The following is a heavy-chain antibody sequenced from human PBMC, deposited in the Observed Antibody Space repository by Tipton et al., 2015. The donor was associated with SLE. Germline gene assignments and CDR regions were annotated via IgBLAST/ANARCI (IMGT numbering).Heavy chain of an antibody. J-gene: IGHJ4*02. Sequence: TLSLTCTVSGDSISTNPHFWGWIRQPPGKGLEWIGGIYYSGSTYYNPSLKSRVTISVDTSKNQFSLKLSSVTAADTAVYYCASWYTSSWHDWGQGTLVTVSS. D-gene: IGHD6-13*01. CDR3: ASWYTSSWHD. CDR1: GDSISTNPHF. CDR2: IYYSGST. V-gene: IGHV4-39*01.